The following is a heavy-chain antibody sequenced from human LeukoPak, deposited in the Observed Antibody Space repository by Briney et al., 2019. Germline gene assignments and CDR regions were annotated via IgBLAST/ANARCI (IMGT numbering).Heavy chain of an antibody. J-gene: IGHJ5*02. V-gene: IGHV4-34*01. CDR1: GGSFSGYY. CDR2: INHSGST. CDR3: ARRLRASFDP. Sequence: SETLSLTCAVYGGSFSGYYWSWIRQPPGKGLEWIGEINHSGSTNYNPSLKSRVTISVDTSKNQFSLKLSSVTAADTAVYYCARRLRASFDPWGQGTLVTVSS.